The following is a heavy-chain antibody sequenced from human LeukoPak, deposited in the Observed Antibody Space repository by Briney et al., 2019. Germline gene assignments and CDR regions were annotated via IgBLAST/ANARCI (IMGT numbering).Heavy chain of an antibody. D-gene: IGHD2-15*01. J-gene: IGHJ6*03. V-gene: IGHV3-7*04. CDR3: TRVCSGGSCYPNYYYYYYMDV. Sequence: GGSLRLSCAASGFTFSSYWMSWVRQAPGKGLEWVANIKQDGSEKYYVDSVKGRFTISRDNAKNSLYLQMNSLRAEDTAVYYRTRVCSGGSCYPNYYYYYYMDVWGKGTTVTVSS. CDR2: IKQDGSEK. CDR1: GFTFSSYW.